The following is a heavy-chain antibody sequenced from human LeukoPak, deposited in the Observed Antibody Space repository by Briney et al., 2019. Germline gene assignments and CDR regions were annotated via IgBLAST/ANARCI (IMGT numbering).Heavy chain of an antibody. CDR1: GGSIRSYF. V-gene: IGHV4-59*01. CDR3: ARGLVLATDDAFDI. CDR2: IWDTEIT. D-gene: IGHD5-12*01. Sequence: PSETLSLTCTVSGGSIRSYFWSWLRQPPGKGLEWIGYIWDTEITDYNPSLKSRVTISLDTSKNHFSLKLRSVTTADTALYFCARGLVLATDDAFDIWGQGTLATVSS. J-gene: IGHJ3*02.